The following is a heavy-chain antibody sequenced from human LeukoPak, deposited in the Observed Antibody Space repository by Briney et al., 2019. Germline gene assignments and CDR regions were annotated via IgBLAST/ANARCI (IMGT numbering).Heavy chain of an antibody. CDR1: GFTFSSYA. D-gene: IGHD5-18*01. Sequence: GGSLRLSCAASGFTFSSYAMSWVRQAPGKGLGWASAISGSGGSTYYADSVKGRFTISRDNSKNTLYLQMNSLRAEDTAVYYCAKAAMEIYYYYGMDVWGQGTTVTVSS. J-gene: IGHJ6*02. CDR3: AKAAMEIYYYYGMDV. CDR2: ISGSGGST. V-gene: IGHV3-23*01.